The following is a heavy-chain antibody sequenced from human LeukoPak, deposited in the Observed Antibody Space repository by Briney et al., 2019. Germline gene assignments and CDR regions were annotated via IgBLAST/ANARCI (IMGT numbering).Heavy chain of an antibody. CDR2: ISSSSSYI. V-gene: IGHV3-21*01. CDR1: GFTFRSYS. CDR3: ASGGVAEGADY. J-gene: IGHJ4*02. Sequence: GGSLRLSCAASGFTFRSYSMNWVRQAPGKGLEWVSSISSSSSYIHYADSVKGRFAISRDNAKNSLYLQMHSLRAEDTAVYYCASGGVAEGADYWGQGTLVTVSP. D-gene: IGHD2-15*01.